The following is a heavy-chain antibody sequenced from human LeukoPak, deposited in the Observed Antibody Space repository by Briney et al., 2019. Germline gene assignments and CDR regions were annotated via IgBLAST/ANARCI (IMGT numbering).Heavy chain of an antibody. CDR1: GGSISSYY. J-gene: IGHJ5*02. CDR2: IYYSGST. V-gene: IGHV4-59*01. Sequence: SETLSLTCTVSGGSISSYYWSWIRQPPGEGLEWIGYIYYSGSTNYSPSLKSRVTISVDTSKNQFSLKLSSVAAADTAVYYCARGGRFWNNWFDPWGQGTLVTVSS. D-gene: IGHD3-3*01. CDR3: ARGGRFWNNWFDP.